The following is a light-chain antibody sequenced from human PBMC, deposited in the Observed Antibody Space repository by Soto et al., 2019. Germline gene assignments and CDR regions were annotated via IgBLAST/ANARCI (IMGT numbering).Light chain of an antibody. V-gene: IGLV3-1*01. CDR1: ELGDKY. CDR2: EDR. Sequence: SYELTQPPSVSVSPGQTASITCSGDELGDKYVCWYQQKPGQSPVMVIYEDRKRPSGIPERFSGSNSGNTATLTISGTQTMDEADYYCQTWDSSTGVCGAGTKVTVL. CDR3: QTWDSSTGV. J-gene: IGLJ1*01.